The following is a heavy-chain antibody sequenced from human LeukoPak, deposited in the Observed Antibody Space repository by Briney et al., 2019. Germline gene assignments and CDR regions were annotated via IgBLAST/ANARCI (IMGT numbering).Heavy chain of an antibody. V-gene: IGHV3-21*01. CDR3: ARVLKPSSISELPGY. CDR2: INGDSSYI. D-gene: IGHD1-14*01. CDR1: GFRFSAYA. J-gene: IGHJ4*02. Sequence: GGSLRLSCAASGFRFSAYAIDWVRQAPGKGLEWVSSINGDSSYIYYADSVKGRFTIARDNARNSLHLQMNSLRAEDTAVYYCARVLKPSSISELPGYWGQGTLVTVSS.